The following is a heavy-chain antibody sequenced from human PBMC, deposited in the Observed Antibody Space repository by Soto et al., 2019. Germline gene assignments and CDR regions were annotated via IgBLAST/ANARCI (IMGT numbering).Heavy chain of an antibody. J-gene: IGHJ6*02. Sequence: EVQLVESGGGLVQPGGSLRLSCAASGFTVSSNYMSWVRQAPGKGLEWVSVIYSGGSTYYADSVKGRFTISRDNSKNTRDLQMNSLRAEDTAVYYCARVLLWFGERGYGMDVWGQGTTVTVSS. CDR3: ARVLLWFGERGYGMDV. D-gene: IGHD3-10*01. CDR1: GFTVSSNY. V-gene: IGHV3-66*01. CDR2: IYSGGST.